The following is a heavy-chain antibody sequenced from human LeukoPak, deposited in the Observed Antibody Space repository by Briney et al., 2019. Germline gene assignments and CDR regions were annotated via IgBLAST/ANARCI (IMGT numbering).Heavy chain of an antibody. CDR3: ARDGGSGSSNWFDP. Sequence: GASVKVSCKASGYTFNAYYMHWVRQAPGQGLEWMGWINPTTGGTNYAQKFQGRVTMTRYTSISTAYMELSRLRSDDTAVYYCARDGGSGSSNWFDPWGQGTLVTVSS. CDR2: INPTTGGT. J-gene: IGHJ5*02. CDR1: GYTFNAYY. V-gene: IGHV1-2*02. D-gene: IGHD3-10*01.